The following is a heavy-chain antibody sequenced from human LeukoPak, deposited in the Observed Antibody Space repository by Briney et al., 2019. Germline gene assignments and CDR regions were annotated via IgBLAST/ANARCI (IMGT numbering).Heavy chain of an antibody. Sequence: PQTLSLTCSVAGPSISSYYCTWIRHPPGKGLEYIGYIYYTGPTNYNPSLKSRVTIYIDMSQNQFSMKLSSVTAAETAVYYCATNAGGYREAPFDYWGQGTLVTVSS. CDR3: ATNAGGYREAPFDY. CDR2: IYYTGPT. V-gene: IGHV4-59*01. CDR1: GPSISSYY. D-gene: IGHD5-12*01. J-gene: IGHJ4*02.